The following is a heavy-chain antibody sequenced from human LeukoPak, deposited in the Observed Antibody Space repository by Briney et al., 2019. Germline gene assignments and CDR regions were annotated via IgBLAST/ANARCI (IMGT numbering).Heavy chain of an antibody. CDR1: GFTFSSYG. V-gene: IGHV3-30*02. J-gene: IGHJ4*02. D-gene: IGHD3-10*01. CDR3: AKAVNYGSGKLPVDY. CDR2: IRYDGSNK. Sequence: PGGSLRLSCAASGFTFSSYGMHWVRQAPGKGLEWVAFIRYDGSNKYYADSVKGRFTISRDNSKNTLYLQMNSLRAEDTAVYYCAKAVNYGSGKLPVDYWGQGTLVTVSS.